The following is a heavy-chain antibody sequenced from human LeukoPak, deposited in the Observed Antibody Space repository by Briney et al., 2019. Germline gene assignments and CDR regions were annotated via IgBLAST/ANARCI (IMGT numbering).Heavy chain of an antibody. CDR1: GGSFSGYY. D-gene: IGHD3-10*01. CDR2: INHSGST. Sequence: PSETLSLTCAVYGGSFSGYYWSWIRQPPGKGLEWIGEINHSGSTNYNPSLKSRVTISVDTSKNQFSLKLSSVTAADTAVYYCARGPHVSGRYYYYYYYMDLLVKGTTVTDSS. V-gene: IGHV4-34*01. CDR3: ARGPHVSGRYYYYYYYMDL. J-gene: IGHJ6*03.